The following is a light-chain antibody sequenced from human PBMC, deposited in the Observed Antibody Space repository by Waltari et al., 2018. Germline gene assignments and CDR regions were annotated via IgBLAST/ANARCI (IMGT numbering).Light chain of an antibody. CDR3: QQLNSYPSLT. CDR2: AAS. V-gene: IGKV1-9*01. Sequence: EIQLTHSPSFLSASVGDRVTITCRASQGISSYLAWYQQKPGKAPKLLIYAASTLQSGVPSRFSGSGSGTEFTLTISSLQPEDFATYYCQQLNSYPSLTFGGGTKVEIK. J-gene: IGKJ4*01. CDR1: QGISSY.